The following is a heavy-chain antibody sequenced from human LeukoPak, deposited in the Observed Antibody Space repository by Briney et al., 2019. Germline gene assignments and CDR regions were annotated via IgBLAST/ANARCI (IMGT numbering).Heavy chain of an antibody. D-gene: IGHD3-3*01. CDR1: GGSISSYY. V-gene: IGHV4-59*08. J-gene: IGHJ3*02. Sequence: SETLSLTCAVYGGSISSYYWSWIRQPPGKGLEWIGYIYYSGSTNYNPSLKSRVTISVDTSKNQFSLKLSSVTAADTAVYYCARHYYDFWSGYSWPDAFDIWGQGTMVTVSS. CDR3: ARHYYDFWSGYSWPDAFDI. CDR2: IYYSGST.